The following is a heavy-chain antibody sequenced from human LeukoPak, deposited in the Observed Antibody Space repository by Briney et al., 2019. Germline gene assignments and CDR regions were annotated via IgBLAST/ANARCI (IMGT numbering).Heavy chain of an antibody. V-gene: IGHV3-23*01. CDR1: GFTFNSYV. J-gene: IGHJ4*02. CDR3: AKEVGSGYGDYVVDY. Sequence: GGSLRLSCAASGFTFNSYVMSWVRQAPGKGLEWVSGISGSGGSTYYADSVKGRFTISRDNSKNTLYLQMNSLRAEDTAVYYCAKEVGSGYGDYVVDYWGQGTLVTVSS. D-gene: IGHD4-17*01. CDR2: ISGSGGST.